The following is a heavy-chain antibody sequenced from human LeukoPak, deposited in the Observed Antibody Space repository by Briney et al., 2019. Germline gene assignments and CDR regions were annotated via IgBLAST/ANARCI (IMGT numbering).Heavy chain of an antibody. CDR1: GFTFSSYS. CDR3: ARGSGSFDY. J-gene: IGHJ4*02. V-gene: IGHV3-21*01. D-gene: IGHD3-22*01. CDR2: ISSSSSYI. Sequence: KSGGSLGLSCAASGFTFSSYSMNWVRQAPGKGLEWVSSISSSSSYIYYADSVKGRFTISRDNAKNSLYLQVNSLRAEDTAVYYCARGSGSFDYWGQGTLVTVSS.